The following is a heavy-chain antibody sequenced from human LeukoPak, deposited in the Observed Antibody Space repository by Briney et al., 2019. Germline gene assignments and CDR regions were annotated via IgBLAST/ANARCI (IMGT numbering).Heavy chain of an antibody. Sequence: ASVKVSCKASGYTFTGYYMHWVRQAPGQGLEWMGWINPNSGGTNYAQKFQGRVTMTRDTSISTAYMELSRLRSEDTAVYYCAGGRTDIVVVPATLRNYYFDYWGQGTLVTVSS. CDR3: AGGRTDIVVVPATLRNYYFDY. CDR1: GYTFTGYY. J-gene: IGHJ4*02. V-gene: IGHV1-2*02. CDR2: INPNSGGT. D-gene: IGHD2-2*01.